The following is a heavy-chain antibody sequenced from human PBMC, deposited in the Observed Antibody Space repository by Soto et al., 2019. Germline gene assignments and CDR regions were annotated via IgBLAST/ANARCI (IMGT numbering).Heavy chain of an antibody. D-gene: IGHD1-7*01. CDR1: GYSVTSGSY. CDR3: ARARIVVSGTIVDF. J-gene: IGHJ4*02. Sequence: SETLSHTCTVSGYSVTSGSYWGWFRQPPEKGLEWIGSVYLSGHTYHNPSLMSRVTISIDTSKNQFSLKLTSVTAADTAVYYCARARIVVSGTIVDFRGLGTLVTV. CDR2: VYLSGHT. V-gene: IGHV4-38-2*02.